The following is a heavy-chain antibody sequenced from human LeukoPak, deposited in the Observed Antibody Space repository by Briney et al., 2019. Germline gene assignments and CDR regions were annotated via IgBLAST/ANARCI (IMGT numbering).Heavy chain of an antibody. D-gene: IGHD2-2*01. CDR3: AKGSSTSRPYYFDN. V-gene: IGHV3-23*01. CDR1: GFPFSSYA. J-gene: IGHJ4*02. Sequence: GGSLRLSCAASGFPFSSYAMSWVRQAPGEGLEWISAITDSGGDTYHADSVKGRFTISRDNSKNTLYLQMNSLRAEDTAIYYCAKGSSTSRPYYFDNWGQGTLVTVSS. CDR2: ITDSGGDT.